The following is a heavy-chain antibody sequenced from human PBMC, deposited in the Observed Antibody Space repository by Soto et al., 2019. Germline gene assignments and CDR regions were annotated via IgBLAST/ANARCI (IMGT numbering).Heavy chain of an antibody. CDR3: AKGFSYSVIDY. J-gene: IGHJ4*02. V-gene: IGHV3-30*18. D-gene: IGHD5-18*01. CDR1: GFTFSTYG. Sequence: QVQLVESGGGVVQPGRSLRLSCAASGFTFSTYGMHWVRQAPGKGLEWVAVISYDGSNKYYADSVKGRFTISRDNSKNPLYLQMSSRRAEDTAVYYCAKGFSYSVIDYWGQGTLVTVSS. CDR2: ISYDGSNK.